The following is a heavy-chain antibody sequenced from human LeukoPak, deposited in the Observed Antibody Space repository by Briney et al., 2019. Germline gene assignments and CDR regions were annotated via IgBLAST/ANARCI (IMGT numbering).Heavy chain of an antibody. CDR1: GFTFSDYY. V-gene: IGHV3-11*01. CDR3: ARGYCSSTSCYFYGMDV. D-gene: IGHD2-2*01. J-gene: IGHJ6*02. CDR2: ISSSGSTI. Sequence: GGSLRLSCAASGFTFSDYYMSWIRQAPGKGLEWVSYISSSGSTIYYADSVKGRFTISRDNAKNSLYLQMNSLRAEGTAVYYCARGYCSSTSCYFYGMDVWGQGTTVTVSS.